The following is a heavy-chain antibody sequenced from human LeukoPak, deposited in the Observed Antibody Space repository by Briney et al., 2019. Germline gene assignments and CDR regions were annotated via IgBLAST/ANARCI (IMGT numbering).Heavy chain of an antibody. V-gene: IGHV1-8*01. D-gene: IGHD1-26*01. J-gene: IGHJ4*02. CDR2: MNPNSGNT. CDR3: ARGTIVGATDHLGY. CDR1: GYTFTSYD. Sequence: GASVKVSCKASGYTFTSYDINRVRQATGQGLEWMGWMNPNSGNTGYAQKFQGRVTMTRNTSISTAYMELSSLRSEDTAVYYCARGTIVGATDHLGYWGQGTLVTVSS.